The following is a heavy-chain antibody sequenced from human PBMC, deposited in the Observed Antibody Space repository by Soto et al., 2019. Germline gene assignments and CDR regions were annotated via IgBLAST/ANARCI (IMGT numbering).Heavy chain of an antibody. D-gene: IGHD3-16*02. V-gene: IGHV3-7*04. CDR1: GFTFSRSW. J-gene: IGHJ4*02. CDR3: VRDYR. CDR2: IKPDGSEM. Sequence: GGSLRLSCVASGFTFSRSWMSWVRQAPGKGLEWVANIKPDGSEMYYVDSVKGRFTITRDNAKSLLYLQMHSLRVEDTAIYHCVRDYRWSQGTLVTVSS.